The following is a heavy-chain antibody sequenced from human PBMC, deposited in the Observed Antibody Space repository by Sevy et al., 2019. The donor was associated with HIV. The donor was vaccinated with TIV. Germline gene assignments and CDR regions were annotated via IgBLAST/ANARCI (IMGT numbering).Heavy chain of an antibody. J-gene: IGHJ6*02. D-gene: IGHD3-16*01. CDR1: GYTFTGSY. V-gene: IGHV1-2*06. CDR2: IKPNTGGT. CDR3: AGGGGQGGGYYYYYFGLDV. Sequence: ASVKVSCKASGYTFTGSYIHWVRQAPGQGLEWMGRIKPNTGGTDYAQRFQGRITLTRDTSISTAYMELSSLRSDDTAVDYWAGGGGQGGGYYYYYFGLDVWGQGTTVTVSS.